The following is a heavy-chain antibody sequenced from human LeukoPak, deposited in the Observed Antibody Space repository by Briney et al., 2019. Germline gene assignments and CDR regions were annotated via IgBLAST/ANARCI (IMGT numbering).Heavy chain of an antibody. Sequence: ASVKVSCKASGYTFTSYGLHWVRQAPGQRLEWMGWINVGNGNTKYSQKFRGRVTITRDTSASTAYMELSSLRSEDTAVYYCARFLGGDYAMDVWGKGTTVTVSS. D-gene: IGHD3-3*01. J-gene: IGHJ6*04. CDR1: GYTFTSYG. CDR3: ARFLGGDYAMDV. CDR2: INVGNGNT. V-gene: IGHV1-3*01.